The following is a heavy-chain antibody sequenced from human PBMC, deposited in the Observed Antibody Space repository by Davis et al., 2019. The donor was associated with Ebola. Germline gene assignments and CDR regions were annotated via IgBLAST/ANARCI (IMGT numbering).Heavy chain of an antibody. CDR2: IYYSGST. J-gene: IGHJ4*02. D-gene: IGHD6-13*01. CDR1: GGSISSSSYY. Sequence: MPSETLSLTCTVSGGSISSSSYYWGWIRQPPGKGLEWIGSIYYSGSTYYNPSLKSRVTISVDTSKNQFSLKLSSVTAADTAVYYCARLRAAAGGVYWGQGTLVTVSS. V-gene: IGHV4-39*01. CDR3: ARLRAAAGGVY.